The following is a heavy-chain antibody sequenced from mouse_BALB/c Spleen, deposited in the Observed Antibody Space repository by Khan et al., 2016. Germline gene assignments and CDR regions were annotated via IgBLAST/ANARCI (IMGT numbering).Heavy chain of an antibody. J-gene: IGHJ4*01. CDR1: GYTFTDYA. D-gene: IGHD2-1*01. CDR3: AREGLNYDYAMDY. CDR2: ISTYYGDT. Sequence: VQLQASGAELVRPGVSVKISCKGYGYTFTDYAMHWVKQSHAKSLEWIGVISTYYGDTSYNQKFEGKATMTVDKSSSTAYMELARLTSEDSAIYYCAREGLNYDYAMDYWGQGTSVTVSS. V-gene: IGHV1S137*01.